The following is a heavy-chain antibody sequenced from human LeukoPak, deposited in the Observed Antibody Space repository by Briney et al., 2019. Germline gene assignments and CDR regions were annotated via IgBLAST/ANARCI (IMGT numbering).Heavy chain of an antibody. V-gene: IGHV1-8*01. CDR2: MNPNSGNT. CDR1: GYTFTSYD. D-gene: IGHD3-3*01. J-gene: IGHJ5*02. Sequence: ASVKVSCKASGYTFTSYDINWVRQDTGQGLEWMGWMNPNSGNTGYAQKFQGRVTMTRNTSISTAYMELSSLRSEDTAVYYCAIRKRLRFLEWLKTDDRYNWFDPWGQGTLVTVSS. CDR3: AIRKRLRFLEWLKTDDRYNWFDP.